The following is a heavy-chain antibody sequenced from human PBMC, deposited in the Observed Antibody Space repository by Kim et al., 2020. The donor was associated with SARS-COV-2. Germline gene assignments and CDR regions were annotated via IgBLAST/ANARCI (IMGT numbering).Heavy chain of an antibody. Sequence: GGSLRLSCAASGFTFSSYAMHWVRQAPGKGLEWVAVISYDGSNKYYADSVKGRFTISRDNSKNTLYLQMNSLRAEDTAVYYCASHCSSTSCYGAFDIWGQGTMVTVSS. CDR2: ISYDGSNK. CDR3: ASHCSSTSCYGAFDI. D-gene: IGHD2-2*01. J-gene: IGHJ3*02. CDR1: GFTFSSYA. V-gene: IGHV3-30-3*01.